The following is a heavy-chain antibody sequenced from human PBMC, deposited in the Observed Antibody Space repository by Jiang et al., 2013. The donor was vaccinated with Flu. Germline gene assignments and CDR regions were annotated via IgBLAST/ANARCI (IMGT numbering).Heavy chain of an antibody. D-gene: IGHD1-26*01. CDR3: ARGPWELPYTHYFDY. Sequence: RLSCAASGFTFSSYAMYWVRQAPGKGLEYVSVISGDGDNTYYANSVKGRFTISRDNSKNTLFLQMGSLRAEDMAVYYCARGPWELPYTHYFDYWGQGTLVTV. J-gene: IGHJ4*02. CDR1: GFTFSSYA. CDR2: ISGDGDNT. V-gene: IGHV3-64*01.